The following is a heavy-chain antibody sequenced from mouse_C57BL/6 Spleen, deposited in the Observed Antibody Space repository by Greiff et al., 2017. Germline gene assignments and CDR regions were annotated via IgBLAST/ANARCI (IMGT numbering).Heavy chain of an antibody. CDR3: ARVGGDWVFDY. Sequence: QVQLKQSGAELVKPGASVKISCKASGYAFSSYWMNWVKQRPGKGLEWIGQIYPGDGDTNYNGKFKGKATLTADKSSSTAYMQLSSLTSEDSAVYFCARVGGDWVFDYWGQGTTLTVSS. CDR2: IYPGDGDT. D-gene: IGHD4-1*01. CDR1: GYAFSSYW. V-gene: IGHV1-80*01. J-gene: IGHJ2*01.